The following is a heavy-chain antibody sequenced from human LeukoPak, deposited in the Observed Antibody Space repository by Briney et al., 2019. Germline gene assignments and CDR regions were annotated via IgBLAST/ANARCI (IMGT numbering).Heavy chain of an antibody. J-gene: IGHJ4*02. V-gene: IGHV4-59*12. CDR1: GDSISSYY. D-gene: IGHD4-17*01. CDR2: IYYSGST. Sequence: PSETLSLTCTVSGDSISSYYWSWIRQPPGKGLEWIGYIYYSGSTNYNPSLKSRVTISVDTSKNQFSLKLSSVTAADTAVYYCARETVTTVLDYWGQGTLVTVSS. CDR3: ARETVTTVLDY.